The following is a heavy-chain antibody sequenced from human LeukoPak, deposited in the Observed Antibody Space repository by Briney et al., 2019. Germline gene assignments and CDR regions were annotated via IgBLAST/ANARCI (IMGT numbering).Heavy chain of an antibody. CDR1: GFTFDDYG. CDR2: INWNGGST. V-gene: IGHV3-20*04. J-gene: IGHJ4*02. Sequence: PGGSLRLSCAASGFTFDDYGMSWVRQAPGKGLEWVSGINWNGGSTGYVDSVKGRFTISRDNAKNSLYLQTNSLRAEDTALYYCARAAQPFGGVIFYFDYWGQGTLVTVSS. D-gene: IGHD3-16*02. CDR3: ARAAQPFGGVIFYFDY.